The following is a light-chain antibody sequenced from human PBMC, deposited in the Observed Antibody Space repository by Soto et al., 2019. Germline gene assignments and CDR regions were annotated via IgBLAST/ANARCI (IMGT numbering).Light chain of an antibody. J-gene: IGKJ1*01. CDR3: QQYNNWPPWT. CDR2: DAS. CDR1: QSVSSSY. Sequence: EIVLTQSPGTLSLSPGGRATLSCRASQSVSSSYLAWYQQKPGQAPRLLIYDASTRATGLPARFSGSGSGTEFTLTISSLQSEDFAVYYCQQYNNWPPWTFGQGTKVDIK. V-gene: IGKV3-15*01.